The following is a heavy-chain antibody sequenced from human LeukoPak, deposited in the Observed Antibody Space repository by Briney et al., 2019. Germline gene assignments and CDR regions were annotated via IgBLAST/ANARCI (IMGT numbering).Heavy chain of an antibody. D-gene: IGHD6-13*01. CDR3: AREYSSSWYMYATRMDNWFDP. V-gene: IGHV1-18*01. J-gene: IGHJ5*02. CDR2: ISAYNGNT. Sequence: ASVKVSCKASGYTFTSYGISWVRQAPGQGLEWMGWISAYNGNTNYAQKLQGRVTMTTDTSTSTAYMELRSLRSDDTAVYYCAREYSSSWYMYATRMDNWFDPWGQGTLVTVSS. CDR1: GYTFTSYG.